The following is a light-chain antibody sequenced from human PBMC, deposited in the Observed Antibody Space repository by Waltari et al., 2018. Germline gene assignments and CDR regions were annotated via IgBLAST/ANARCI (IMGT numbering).Light chain of an antibody. Sequence: EIVLTQSPGTLSLSPGERATLSCRASQTVRTTYLAWYQQKPGQAPTLLIHGASSRATGIPDRFSGSGSGTDFSHTISSLEPEDFAVYYCQQYDISPLTFGGGTKVEIK. J-gene: IGKJ4*01. CDR2: GAS. CDR1: QTVRTTY. V-gene: IGKV3-20*01. CDR3: QQYDISPLT.